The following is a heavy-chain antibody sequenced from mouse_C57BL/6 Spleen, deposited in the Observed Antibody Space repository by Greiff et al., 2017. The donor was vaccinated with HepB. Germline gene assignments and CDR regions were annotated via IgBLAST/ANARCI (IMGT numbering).Heavy chain of an antibody. V-gene: IGHV5-17*01. Sequence: EVMLVESGGGLVKPGGSLKLSCAASGFTFSDYGMHWVRQAPEKGLEWVAYISSGSSTIYYADTVKGRFTISRDNAKNTLFLQMTSLRSEDTAMYYCARDYYYGSSYGFAYWGQGTLVTVSA. D-gene: IGHD1-1*01. CDR2: ISSGSSTI. J-gene: IGHJ3*01. CDR3: ARDYYYGSSYGFAY. CDR1: GFTFSDYG.